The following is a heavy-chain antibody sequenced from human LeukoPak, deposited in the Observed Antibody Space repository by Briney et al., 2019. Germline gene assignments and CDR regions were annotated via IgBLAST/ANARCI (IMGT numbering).Heavy chain of an antibody. CDR2: ISGSGGST. CDR3: TKVFYSSGYYYKAFDI. V-gene: IGHV3-23*01. J-gene: IGHJ3*02. CDR1: GFTFSSYA. D-gene: IGHD3-22*01. Sequence: GGSLRLSCAASGFTFSSYAMRWVRQAPGKGLEWVSAISGSGGSTYYADSVKGRLTISRDNSKNTLYLQMNSVRAEDTAVYYCTKVFYSSGYYYKAFDIWGQGTMVTVSS.